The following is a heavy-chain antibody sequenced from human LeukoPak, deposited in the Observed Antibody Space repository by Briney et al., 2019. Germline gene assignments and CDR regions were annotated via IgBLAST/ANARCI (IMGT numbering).Heavy chain of an antibody. V-gene: IGHV4-30-2*01. CDR1: GGSISSGGYY. CDR3: ARTYSRNWNWYFDL. J-gene: IGHJ2*01. CDR2: IYHSGST. D-gene: IGHD3-22*01. Sequence: PSETLSLTCTVSGGSISSGGYYWSWIRQPPGKGLEWIGYIYHSGSTYYNPSLKSRVTISIDRSKNHFSLKLTSVTAADTAVYYCARTYSRNWNWYFDLWGRGTLVTVSS.